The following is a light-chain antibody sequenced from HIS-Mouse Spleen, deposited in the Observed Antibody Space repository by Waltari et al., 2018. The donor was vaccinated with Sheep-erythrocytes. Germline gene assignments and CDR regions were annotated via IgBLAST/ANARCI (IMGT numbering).Light chain of an antibody. J-gene: IGLJ2*01. CDR3: QAWDSSTAV. CDR2: QDS. CDR1: KLGDKY. Sequence: YELTQPPSVSVSPGQTASITCSGDKLGDKYACWYQQKPGQSPVLVIYQDSKRPSGIPVRFSGSNSGNTATLTISGTQAMDEADYYCQAWDSSTAVFGGGTKLTVL. V-gene: IGLV3-1*01.